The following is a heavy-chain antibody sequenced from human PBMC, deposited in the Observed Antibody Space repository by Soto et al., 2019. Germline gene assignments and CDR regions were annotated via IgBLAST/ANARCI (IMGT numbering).Heavy chain of an antibody. CDR3: ARSPYDYWGFDY. J-gene: IGHJ4*02. Sequence: GGSLRLSCAASGFTFISYSMNWVRQAPGKGLEWVSSISSSSSYIYYADSVKGRFTISRDNAKNSLYLQMNSLRAEDTAVYYCARSPYDYWGFDYWGQGTLVTVSS. CDR2: ISSSSSYI. CDR1: GFTFISYS. V-gene: IGHV3-21*01. D-gene: IGHD3-3*01.